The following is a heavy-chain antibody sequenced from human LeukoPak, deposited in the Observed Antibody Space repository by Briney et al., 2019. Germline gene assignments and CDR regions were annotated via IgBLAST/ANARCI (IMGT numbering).Heavy chain of an antibody. D-gene: IGHD5-12*01. CDR1: GFSLSTSGVG. Sequence: SGPTLVKPTQTLTLTCTFSGFSLSTSGVGVGWIRQPPGKALEWLALIYWDDDKRYSPSLKSRLTITKDTSKNQVVLTMTNMDPVDTATYYCAHRSGRGYSGYDSFDYWGQGTLVTVSS. V-gene: IGHV2-5*02. CDR2: IYWDDDK. J-gene: IGHJ4*02. CDR3: AHRSGRGYSGYDSFDY.